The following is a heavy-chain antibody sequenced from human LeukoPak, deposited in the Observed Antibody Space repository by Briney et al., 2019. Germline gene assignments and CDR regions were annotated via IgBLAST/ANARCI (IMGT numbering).Heavy chain of an antibody. CDR1: GFTFSSYA. V-gene: IGHV3-23*01. CDR3: AKFLVPAAIVWYFQH. J-gene: IGHJ1*01. D-gene: IGHD2-2*02. CDR2: ISGSGGST. Sequence: PGGSLRLSCAASGFTFSSYAMSWVRQAPGKGLEWVSAISGSGGSTYYADSVKGRFTISGDNSKNTLYLQMNSLRAEDTAVYYCAKFLVPAAIVWYFQHWGQGTLVTVSS.